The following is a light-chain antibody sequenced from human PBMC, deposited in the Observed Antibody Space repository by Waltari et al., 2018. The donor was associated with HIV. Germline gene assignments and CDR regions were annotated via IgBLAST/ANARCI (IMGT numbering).Light chain of an antibody. CDR2: GNN. CDR1: SSKVGSNI. J-gene: IGLJ3*02. Sequence: QSVLAQPPSASGTPGQRVTISCSGSSSKVGSNIVNWYQQVPGTAPKLLIYGNNQRPSGVPDRFSGSNSGTSASLAISGLQSEDEADYYCAAWDDSLNAWVFGGGTKLTVL. CDR3: AAWDDSLNAWV. V-gene: IGLV1-44*01.